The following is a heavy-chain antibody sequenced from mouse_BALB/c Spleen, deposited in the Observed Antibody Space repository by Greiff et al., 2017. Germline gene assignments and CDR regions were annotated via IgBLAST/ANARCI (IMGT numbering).Heavy chain of an antibody. V-gene: IGHV3-2*02. CDR1: GYSITSDYA. D-gene: IGHD2-3*01. Sequence: EVQLQESGPGLVKPSQSLSLTCTVTGYSITSDYAWNWIRQFPGNKLEWMGDISYSGSTSYNPSLKSRISITRDTSKNQFFLQLNSVTTEDTATYYCARKMGYDGRYFDVWGAGTTVTVSS. CDR3: ARKMGYDGRYFDV. CDR2: ISYSGST. J-gene: IGHJ1*01.